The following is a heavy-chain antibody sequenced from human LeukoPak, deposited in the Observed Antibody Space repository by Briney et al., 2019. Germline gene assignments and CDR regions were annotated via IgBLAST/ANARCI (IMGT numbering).Heavy chain of an antibody. Sequence: ASVKVSCKASGGTFSSYAISWVRQAPGQGLEWMGWVSTCNGNTNYAQKFQGRVTMATDTSTSTTYLDLRSLKSDDTAVYYCVRAMNDYGDFVDVFDVWGQGTLVTVGS. V-gene: IGHV1-18*01. CDR2: VSTCNGNT. CDR3: VRAMNDYGDFVDVFDV. J-gene: IGHJ3*01. D-gene: IGHD4-17*01. CDR1: GGTFSSYA.